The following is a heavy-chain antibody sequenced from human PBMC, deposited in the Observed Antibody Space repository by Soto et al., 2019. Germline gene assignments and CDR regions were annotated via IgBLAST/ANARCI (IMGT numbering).Heavy chain of an antibody. Sequence: QVQLVESGGGVVQPGRSLRLSCAASGFTFSSYGIHLVRQAPGKGLEWVALIWYDGSNKYYADSVKGRFTISRDNSKNTLYLQMNSLRAEDTAVYYCARSMVRGVINPWRDSYYYYGMDVWGQGTTVTVSS. CDR3: ARSMVRGVINPWRDSYYYYGMDV. V-gene: IGHV3-33*01. CDR2: IWYDGSNK. J-gene: IGHJ6*02. D-gene: IGHD3-10*01. CDR1: GFTFSSYG.